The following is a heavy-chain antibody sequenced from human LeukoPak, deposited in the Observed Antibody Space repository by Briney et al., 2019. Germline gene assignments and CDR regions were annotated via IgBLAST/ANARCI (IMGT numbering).Heavy chain of an antibody. J-gene: IGHJ4*02. Sequence: ASVKVSCKASGYTFTGYYMHWVRQAPGQWLEWMGWINPNSGGTNYAQKFQGWVTMTRDTSISTAYMELSRLRSDDTAVYYCARGDYYDSSGPCDYWGQGTLVTVSS. CDR2: INPNSGGT. CDR3: ARGDYYDSSGPCDY. D-gene: IGHD3-22*01. V-gene: IGHV1-2*04. CDR1: GYTFTGYY.